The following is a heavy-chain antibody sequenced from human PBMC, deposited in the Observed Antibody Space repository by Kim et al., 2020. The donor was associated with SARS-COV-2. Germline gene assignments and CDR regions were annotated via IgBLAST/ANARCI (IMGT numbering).Heavy chain of an antibody. CDR1: GGSISSSSYY. J-gene: IGHJ4*02. V-gene: IGHV4-39*01. D-gene: IGHD5-12*01. Sequence: SETLSLTCTVSGGSISSSSYYWGWIRQPPGKGLEWIGSIYYSGSTYYNPSLKSRVTISVDTSKNQFSLKLSSVTAADTAVYYCARRYSGYDSFRAHTPFEYCGQGTLVTVSS. CDR2: IYYSGST. CDR3: ARRYSGYDSFRAHTPFEY.